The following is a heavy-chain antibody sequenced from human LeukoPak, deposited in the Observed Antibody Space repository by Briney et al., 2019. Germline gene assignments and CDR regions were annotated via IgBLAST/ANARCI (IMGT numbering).Heavy chain of an antibody. D-gene: IGHD1-26*01. CDR3: ARDPYSGSYSPAVYYYYMDV. J-gene: IGHJ6*03. V-gene: IGHV3-23*01. Sequence: GGTLRLSCAASGFTFSIYGMSWVRQAPGRGLEWVSAMSGSGGSTYYADSVKGRFTISRDNAKNSLYLQMDSLRAEDTAVYYCARDPYSGSYSPAVYYYYMDVWGKGTTVTVSS. CDR2: MSGSGGST. CDR1: GFTFSIYG.